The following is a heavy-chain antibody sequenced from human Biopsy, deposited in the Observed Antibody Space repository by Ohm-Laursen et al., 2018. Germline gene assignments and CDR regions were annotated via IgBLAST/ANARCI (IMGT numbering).Heavy chain of an antibody. J-gene: IGHJ5*02. CDR3: ARETPTGIPFNWFDP. CDR2: TYYRTKWYS. CDR1: GDSVSNNDAA. Sequence: QTLSLTCAISGDSVSNNDAAWNWIRQSPSRGLEWLGRTYYRTKWYSDSAVSVKSRITISVDTSKNQFSLHLKSVSPHDTAVYYCARETPTGIPFNWFDPWGQGTLVIVST. V-gene: IGHV6-1*01. D-gene: IGHD1-1*01.